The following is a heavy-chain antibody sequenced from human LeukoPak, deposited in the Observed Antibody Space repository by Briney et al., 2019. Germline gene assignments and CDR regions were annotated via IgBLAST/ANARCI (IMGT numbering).Heavy chain of an antibody. CDR2: IYPGDSDT. CDR3: ARWVVVSAAMMVPYFDY. Sequence: GESLKISCKGSGYSFTSYWIGWVRQLPGKGLEWMGIIYPGDSDTRYSPSFQGQVTISADKSISTAYLQWSSLKASDTAMYYCARWVVVSAAMMVPYFDYWGQGTLVTISS. CDR1: GYSFTSYW. J-gene: IGHJ4*02. V-gene: IGHV5-51*01. D-gene: IGHD2-2*01.